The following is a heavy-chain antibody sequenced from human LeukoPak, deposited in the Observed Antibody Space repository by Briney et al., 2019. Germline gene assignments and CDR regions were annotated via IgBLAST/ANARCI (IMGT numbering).Heavy chain of an antibody. CDR2: ISSSSSTI. D-gene: IGHD6-13*01. CDR1: GFTFSSYS. J-gene: IGHJ6*03. V-gene: IGHV3-48*01. CDR3: AREIYSSSWSAYYYYYYYMDV. Sequence: GGSLRLSCAASGFTFSSYSMNWVRQAPGKGLEWVSYISSSSSTIYYADSVKGRFTISRDNAKNSLYLQMNSLRAEDTAVYYCAREIYSSSWSAYYYYYYYMDVWGKGTTVTVSS.